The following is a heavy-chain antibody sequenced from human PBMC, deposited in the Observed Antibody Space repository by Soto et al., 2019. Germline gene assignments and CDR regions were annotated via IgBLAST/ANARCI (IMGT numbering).Heavy chain of an antibody. CDR3: TRHRTVTTFYYGMDV. CDR2: IRSKANSYAT. J-gene: IGHJ6*02. V-gene: IGHV3-73*01. CDR1: GFTFSGSA. D-gene: IGHD4-17*01. Sequence: GGSLRLSCAASGFTFSGSAMQWVRQASGKGLEWVGRIRSKANSYATAYAASVKGRFTISRDDSKNTAYLQMNSLKTEDTAVYYCTRHRTVTTFYYGMDVWGQGTTVTVSS.